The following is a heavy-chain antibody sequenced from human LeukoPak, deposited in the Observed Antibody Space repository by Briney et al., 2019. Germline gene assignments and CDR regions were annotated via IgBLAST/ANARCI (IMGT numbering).Heavy chain of an antibody. CDR2: NSASGDTT. Sequence: PGGSLRLSCAASGFTFSIYAMSWVRQAPGKGLEWVSVNSASGDTTYYADSVKARFTISRDNSKKTLYLQMNRLRDEDTAVYCCTNHGGRAVTAAAYFDYWGQRTLVTVSS. CDR1: GFTFSIYA. CDR3: TNHGGRAVTAAAYFDY. J-gene: IGHJ4*02. V-gene: IGHV3-23*01. D-gene: IGHD2-21*02.